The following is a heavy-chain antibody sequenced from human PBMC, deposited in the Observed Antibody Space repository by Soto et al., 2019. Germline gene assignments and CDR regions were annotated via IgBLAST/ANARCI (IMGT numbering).Heavy chain of an antibody. J-gene: IGHJ6*02. CDR1: GRSFSGYY. V-gene: IGHV4-31*11. Sequence: PSETLSLTCAVYGRSFSGYYWSWIRQHPGKGLEWIGYIYYSGSTYYNPSLKSRVTISVDTSKNQFSLKLSSVTAADTAVYYCARDRSRGGMDVWGQGTTVTVSS. CDR2: IYYSGST. CDR3: ARDRSRGGMDV.